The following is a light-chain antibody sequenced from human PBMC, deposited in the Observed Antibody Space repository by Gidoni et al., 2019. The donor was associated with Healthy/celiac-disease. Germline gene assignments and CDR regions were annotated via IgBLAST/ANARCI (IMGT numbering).Light chain of an antibody. V-gene: IGLV2-23*02. J-gene: IGLJ2*01. CDR2: EVS. CDR3: CSYAGSSTLGV. CDR1: SSDVGSYNL. Sequence: QSALAQPASASGSPGQPIPISCTGTSSDVGSYNLVSWYHQNPGKAPKLMIYEVSKRPSGVSNRFAGSKSGNTASLTISGLQADDEADYYCCSYAGSSTLGVFGGGTQLTVL.